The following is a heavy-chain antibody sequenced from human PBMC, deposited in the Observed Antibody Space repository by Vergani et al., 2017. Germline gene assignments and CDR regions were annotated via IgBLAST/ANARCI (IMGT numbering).Heavy chain of an antibody. CDR3: ARDCTSGGCPNNDGMDV. Sequence: VQLVESGGGLVKPGGSLRLSCAASGFTFSDFSMSWVRQAPGKGLEWVEFIGSSGPYINYADSVKGRFIISRDNTNNSLFLQLRSLSAEDAAVYYWARDCTSGGCPNNDGMDVWGQGATVTVSS. D-gene: IGHD2-8*01. CDR2: IGSSGPYI. J-gene: IGHJ6*02. CDR1: GFTFSDFS. V-gene: IGHV3-21*06.